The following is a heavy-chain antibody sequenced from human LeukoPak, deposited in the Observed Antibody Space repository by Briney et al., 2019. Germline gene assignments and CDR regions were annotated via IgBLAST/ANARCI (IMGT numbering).Heavy chain of an antibody. D-gene: IGHD5-18*01. Sequence: PGGSLRLSCAAFGFTFDDYGMSWVRQAPGKGLEWVSGINWNGGSTGYADSVKGRFTISRDNAKNSLYLQMNSLRAEDTALYYCARVGPSSTSMTPAYGMDVWGQGTTVTVSS. J-gene: IGHJ6*02. CDR2: INWNGGST. V-gene: IGHV3-20*04. CDR1: GFTFDDYG. CDR3: ARVGPSSTSMTPAYGMDV.